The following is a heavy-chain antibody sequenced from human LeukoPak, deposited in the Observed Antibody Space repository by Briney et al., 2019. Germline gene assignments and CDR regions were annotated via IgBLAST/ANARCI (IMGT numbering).Heavy chain of an antibody. D-gene: IGHD3-3*01. CDR1: GYTFTSYG. J-gene: IGHJ5*02. CDR2: INPNSGGT. V-gene: IGHV1-2*02. CDR3: ARGPYDFWSGYSGFNWFDP. Sequence: ASVKVSCKASGYTFTSYGISWVRQAPGQGLEWMGWINPNSGGTNYAQKFQGRVTMTRDTSISTAYMELSRLRSDDTAVYYCARGPYDFWSGYSGFNWFDPWGQGTLVTVSS.